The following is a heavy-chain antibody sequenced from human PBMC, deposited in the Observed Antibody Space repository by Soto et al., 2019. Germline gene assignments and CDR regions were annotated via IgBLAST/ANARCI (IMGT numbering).Heavy chain of an antibody. J-gene: IGHJ5*02. CDR2: IYYSGST. V-gene: IGHV4-31*03. D-gene: IGHD5-18*01. CDR3: AMTALPRWYWFDP. Sequence: SETLSLTCTVSGGSISSGGYYWSWIRPHPGKGLEWSGYIYYSGSTYSNPSLKSRVTISVDTSKNQFSLKLSSVTAADTAVYYCAMTALPRWYWFDPWGKGTLVTVSS. CDR1: GGSISSGGYY.